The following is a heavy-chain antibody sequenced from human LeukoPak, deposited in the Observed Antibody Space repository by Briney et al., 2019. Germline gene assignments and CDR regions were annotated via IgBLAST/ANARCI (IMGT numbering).Heavy chain of an antibody. J-gene: IGHJ4*02. CDR2: INSDGSST. V-gene: IGHV3-74*01. D-gene: IGHD3-10*01. CDR3: ASSSFGAPLDY. CDR1: GFTSSSYW. Sequence: GSLRPSCAASGFTSSSYWMHWVRHAPGKGLVWVSRINSDGSSTSYADSVKGRFTISRDNAKNTLYLQMNSLRAEDTAVYYCASSSFGAPLDYWGQGTLVTVSS.